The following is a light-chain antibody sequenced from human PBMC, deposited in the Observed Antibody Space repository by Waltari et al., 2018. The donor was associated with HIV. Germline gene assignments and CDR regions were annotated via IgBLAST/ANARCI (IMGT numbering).Light chain of an antibody. CDR3: ASLSSTSTYV. V-gene: IGLV2-14*03. Sequence: QSALTPPASLSASPGQSITISCTGSSDDVGGYCYVSWCEQFPGKAPQLLISEDTDRDSAISLRFSGSKVANTASLTISGLRPEDEADYFCASLSSTSTYVFGTGTKVTVL. CDR1: SDDVGGYCY. CDR2: EDT. J-gene: IGLJ1*01.